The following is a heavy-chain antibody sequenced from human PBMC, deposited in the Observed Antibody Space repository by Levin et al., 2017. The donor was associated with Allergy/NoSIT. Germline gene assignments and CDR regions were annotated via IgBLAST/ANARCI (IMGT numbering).Heavy chain of an antibody. CDR1: GGSISSGGYY. CDR3: ARDGRYSYGFDY. Sequence: SETLSLTCTVSGGSISSGGYYWSWIRQHPGKGLEWIGYIYYSGSTYYNPSLKSRVTISVDTSKNQFSLKLSSVTAADTAVYYCARDGRYSYGFDYWGQGTLVTVSS. CDR2: IYYSGST. V-gene: IGHV4-31*03. J-gene: IGHJ4*02. D-gene: IGHD5-18*01.